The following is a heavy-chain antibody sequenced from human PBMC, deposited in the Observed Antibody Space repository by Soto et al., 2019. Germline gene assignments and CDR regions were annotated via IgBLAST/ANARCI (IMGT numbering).Heavy chain of an antibody. J-gene: IGHJ5*02. Sequence: ASVKVSCKASGYTFTSYDINWVRQATGQGLERMGWMNPNSGNTGYAQKFQGRVTMTRNTSISTAYMELSSLRSEDTAVYYCARGPARQKDWLPTNWIDPSGQGTLVTVST. CDR2: MNPNSGNT. CDR3: ARGPARQKDWLPTNWIDP. V-gene: IGHV1-8*01. D-gene: IGHD3-9*01. CDR1: GYTFTSYD.